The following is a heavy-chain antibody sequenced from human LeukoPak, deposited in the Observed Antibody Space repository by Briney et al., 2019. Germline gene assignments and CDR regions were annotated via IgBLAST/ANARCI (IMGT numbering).Heavy chain of an antibody. Sequence: GESLKISCKGSGYRFRTYWIGWVRQMPGKGLEWMGIIYPGDSDTRYSPSLQGRVTISADMSISTAYLQWTSLKASDTAMYYCARPRHDSSSNGFAIWGRGTMVTVSP. CDR1: GYRFRTYW. D-gene: IGHD2-15*01. CDR3: ARPRHDSSSNGFAI. J-gene: IGHJ3*02. V-gene: IGHV5-51*01. CDR2: IYPGDSDT.